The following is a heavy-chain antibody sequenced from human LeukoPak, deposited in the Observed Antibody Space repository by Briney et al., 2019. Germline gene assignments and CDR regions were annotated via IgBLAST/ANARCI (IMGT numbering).Heavy chain of an antibody. CDR2: INPNSGGT. D-gene: IGHD5-24*01. CDR3: ARDTRSSYLQYYFDY. Sequence: ASVKVSCKASGYTFTGYYIHWVRQAPGQGLEWMGWINPNSGGTNYAQKFQGRVTMTRDTSISTAYMDLSRLRSDDTAVYYCARDTRSSYLQYYFDYWGQGTLVTVSS. V-gene: IGHV1-2*02. J-gene: IGHJ4*02. CDR1: GYTFTGYY.